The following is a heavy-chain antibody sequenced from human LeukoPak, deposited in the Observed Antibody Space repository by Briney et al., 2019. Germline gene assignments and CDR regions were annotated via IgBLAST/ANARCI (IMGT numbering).Heavy chain of an antibody. V-gene: IGHV3-30-3*01. CDR1: GFTFSRYA. J-gene: IGHJ4*02. CDR2: ISYDGSNE. D-gene: IGHD3-10*01. Sequence: GGSLRLSCAPSGFTFSRYAMRCVRQAPGKGLEWVAVISYDGSNEYYADSVKGRFTISRDSSENTLYLQMNSLRVEDTAVYYCARLDYYGARPISYLDYWGEGTLVTVSS. CDR3: ARLDYYGARPISYLDY.